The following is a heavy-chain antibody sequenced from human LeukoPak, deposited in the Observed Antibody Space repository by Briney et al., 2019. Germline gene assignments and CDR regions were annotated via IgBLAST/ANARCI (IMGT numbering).Heavy chain of an antibody. V-gene: IGHV1-8*01. CDR2: MNPGTNKK. Sequence: EASVKVSCTASGYSFTSYDMNWVRQAPGQGREWMAWMNPGTNKKGFAQKFQGRVILTSDSSISTMYMEITSLTLDDTAVYYCLRGANPSPWGQGTLVTVSS. J-gene: IGHJ4*02. CDR3: LRGANPSP. CDR1: GYSFTSYD.